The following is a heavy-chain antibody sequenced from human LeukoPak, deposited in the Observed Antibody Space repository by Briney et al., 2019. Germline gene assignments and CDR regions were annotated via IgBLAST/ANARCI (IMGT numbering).Heavy chain of an antibody. V-gene: IGHV3-7*03. Sequence: GGSLRLSCAASGFTFSSYWMNRARQAPGKGLEWVASINHNGNVNYYVDSVEGRFTISRGNSKNTLYLQMNSLRAEDTAVYYCARGHNWFDPWGQGTLVTVSS. CDR2: INHNGNVN. J-gene: IGHJ5*02. CDR1: GFTFSSYW. CDR3: ARGHNWFDP.